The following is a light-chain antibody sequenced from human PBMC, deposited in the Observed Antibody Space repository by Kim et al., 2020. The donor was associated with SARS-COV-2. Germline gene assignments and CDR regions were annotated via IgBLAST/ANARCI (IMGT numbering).Light chain of an antibody. J-gene: IGKJ2*01. V-gene: IGKV3-20*01. CDR2: EAS. Sequence: EIVLTQSPGTLSLSPGERATLSCRASQSVGSSFLAWYQQKPGQAPTLLIYEASTRATGIPDRFSGSGSGTDFTLTISRLEPEDFAVYYGQQGGGSSYTFGQGTKLEI. CDR3: QQGGGSSYT. CDR1: QSVGSSF.